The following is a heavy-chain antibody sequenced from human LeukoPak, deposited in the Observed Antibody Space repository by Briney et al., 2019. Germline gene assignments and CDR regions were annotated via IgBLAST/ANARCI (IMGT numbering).Heavy chain of an antibody. CDR3: AKGDYSNYKSAIDY. CDR1: GFTFSSYA. CDR2: ISGSGGST. J-gene: IGHJ4*02. Sequence: GGSLRLSCAASGFTFSSYAMSWVCQAPGKGLEWVSAISGSGGSTYYADSVKGRFTISRDNSKNTLYLQMNGLRAEDTAVYYCAKGDYSNYKSAIDYWGQGTLVTVSS. V-gene: IGHV3-23*01. D-gene: IGHD4-11*01.